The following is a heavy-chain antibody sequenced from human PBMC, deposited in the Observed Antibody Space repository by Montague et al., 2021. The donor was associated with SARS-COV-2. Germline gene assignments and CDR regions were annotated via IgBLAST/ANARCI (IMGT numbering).Heavy chain of an antibody. J-gene: IGHJ4*02. V-gene: IGHV4-4*07. D-gene: IGHD2-15*01. CDR2: IYSSGST. Sequence: SETLSLTCTVSGGSISNYYWCWIRQPAGKGLQWIGRIYSSGSTNYNHPPKGRISMSVVTSKNQFSLKLSSVTAADTAIYYCAGDYSHCSGARCVFDYWGQETLVTVSS. CDR1: GGSISNYY. CDR3: AGDYSHCSGARCVFDY.